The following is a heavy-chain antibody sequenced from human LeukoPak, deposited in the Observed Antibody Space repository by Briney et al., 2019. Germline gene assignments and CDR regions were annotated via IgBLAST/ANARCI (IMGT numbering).Heavy chain of an antibody. D-gene: IGHD3-10*01. Sequence: SETLSLTCAVYGGSFSGYYWSWIRQPPGKGLEWIGEINHSGSTNYNPSLKSRVTISVDTSKNQFSLKLSSVTAADTAVYYCARGEVRYYYGSGSIKLRPMNWFDPWGQGTLVTVSS. CDR3: ARGEVRYYYGSGSIKLRPMNWFDP. CDR2: INHSGST. CDR1: GGSFSGYY. J-gene: IGHJ5*02. V-gene: IGHV4-34*01.